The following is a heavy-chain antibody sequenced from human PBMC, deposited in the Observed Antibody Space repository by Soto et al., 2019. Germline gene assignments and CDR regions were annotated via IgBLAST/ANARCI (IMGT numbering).Heavy chain of an antibody. V-gene: IGHV1-69*01. CDR2: IIPLFGTP. CDR1: GVTCSTSG. CDR3: AIVSPSICGRGNCYRLDSYFDS. D-gene: IGHD2-21*01. Sequence: QVQLVQSGAEVKKPGSSLKVSCKTSGVTCSTSGISWVRQGPGQGLEWMGGIIPLFGTPKYARKFQGRVSITADDSATTTYLELGGLSSDDTAIYSCAIVSPSICGRGNCYRLDSYFDSWGQGSQVVVSS. J-gene: IGHJ4*03.